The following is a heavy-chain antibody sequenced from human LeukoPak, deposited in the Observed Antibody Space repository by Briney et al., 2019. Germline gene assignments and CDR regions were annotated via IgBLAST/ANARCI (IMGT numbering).Heavy chain of an antibody. CDR2: ISAYNGNT. J-gene: IGHJ4*02. CDR1: GYTFTNYG. CDR3: ARVVAPYIAAAENFDY. D-gene: IGHD6-13*01. V-gene: IGHV1-18*01. Sequence: ASVKVSCKASGYTFTNYGISWVRQAPGHGLEWMGWISAYNGNTNYAQKLQGRFTMTTDTSTSTAYKELRSVRSDDTAVYYCARVVAPYIAAAENFDYWGQGTLVTVFS.